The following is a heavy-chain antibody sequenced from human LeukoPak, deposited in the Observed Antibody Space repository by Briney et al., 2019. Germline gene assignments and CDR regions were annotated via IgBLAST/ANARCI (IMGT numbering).Heavy chain of an antibody. V-gene: IGHV4-38-2*02. CDR3: ARAFYPGYYSYMAV. Sequence: PSETLSLTCTVSGYSIRSGFYWGWIRQPPGKGLEWIGNIYHSGITYYTPSLKSRVTISVDTSKNQFSLKLSSVTAADTAVYYCARAFYPGYYSYMAVWGKGTTVTVSS. CDR2: IYHSGIT. D-gene: IGHD3-3*02. CDR1: GYSIRSGFY. J-gene: IGHJ6*03.